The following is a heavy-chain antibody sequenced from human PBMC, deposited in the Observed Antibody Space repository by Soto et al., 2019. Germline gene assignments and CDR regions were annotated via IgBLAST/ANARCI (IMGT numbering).Heavy chain of an antibody. CDR1: GFTFSSYA. D-gene: IGHD2-21*02. CDR2: ISGSGGST. Sequence: GGSLRLSCAASGFTFSSYAMSWVRQAPGKGLEWVSAISGSGGSTYYADSVKGRFTISRDNSKNTLYLQMNSLRAEDTAVYYCAKDGTALAYCGGDCYSGFFDYWGQGTLVTVSS. V-gene: IGHV3-23*01. CDR3: AKDGTALAYCGGDCYSGFFDY. J-gene: IGHJ4*02.